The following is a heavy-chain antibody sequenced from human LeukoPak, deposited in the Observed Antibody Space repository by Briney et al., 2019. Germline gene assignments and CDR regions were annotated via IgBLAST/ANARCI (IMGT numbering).Heavy chain of an antibody. CDR3: ARDAAYKKFDY. CDR1: GLRVTGSW. J-gene: IGHJ4*02. D-gene: IGHD2-21*01. V-gene: IGHV3-7*03. Sequence: PGGSLRLSCAASGLRVTGSWMNWIRQAPGKGLKWVASINPDGNGKGYVDSVRGRFTISRDNVENSLYLQMDRLTAEDTAVYYCARDAAYKKFDYWGQGTVVTVSS. CDR2: INPDGNGK.